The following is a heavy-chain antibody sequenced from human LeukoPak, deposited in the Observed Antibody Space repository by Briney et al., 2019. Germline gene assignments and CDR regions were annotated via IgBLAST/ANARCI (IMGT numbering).Heavy chain of an antibody. J-gene: IGHJ3*02. D-gene: IGHD6-19*01. V-gene: IGHV4-59*12. CDR2: IYYSGST. CDR1: GGSISSYY. Sequence: SETLSLTCTVSGGSISSYYWSWIRQPPGKGLEWIGYIYYSGSTNYNPSLKSRVTISVDTSKNQFSLKLSSVTAADTAVYYCASPLPNSSGWSHDAFDIWGQGTMVTVSS. CDR3: ASPLPNSSGWSHDAFDI.